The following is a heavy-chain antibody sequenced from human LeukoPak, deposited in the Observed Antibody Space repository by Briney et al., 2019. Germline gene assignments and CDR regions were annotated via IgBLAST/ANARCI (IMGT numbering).Heavy chain of an antibody. Sequence: SVKVSCKASGGTFSSYAISWVRQAPGQGLEWMGRIIPILGIANYAQKFQGRVTITADKSTSTAYMELSSLRSEDTAAYYCAKDIEGYYSRYFDWLWAPMDVWGQGTTVTVSS. V-gene: IGHV1-69*04. CDR2: IIPILGIA. CDR1: GGTFSSYA. D-gene: IGHD3-9*01. CDR3: AKDIEGYYSRYFDWLWAPMDV. J-gene: IGHJ6*02.